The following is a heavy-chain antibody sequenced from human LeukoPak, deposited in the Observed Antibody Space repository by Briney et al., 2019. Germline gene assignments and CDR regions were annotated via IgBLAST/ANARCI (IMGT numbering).Heavy chain of an antibody. J-gene: IGHJ3*02. V-gene: IGHV3-23*01. D-gene: IGHD6-19*01. Sequence: GGSLRLSCSASGFTFSLYAMHWVRQAPGKGLEWVSGISGSAGSSYYADSVKGRFTISRDNSKNTLYLQMNSLRAEDTAVYYCATTIAVAGTDAFDIWGQGTMVTVSS. CDR2: ISGSAGSS. CDR1: GFTFSLYA. CDR3: ATTIAVAGTDAFDI.